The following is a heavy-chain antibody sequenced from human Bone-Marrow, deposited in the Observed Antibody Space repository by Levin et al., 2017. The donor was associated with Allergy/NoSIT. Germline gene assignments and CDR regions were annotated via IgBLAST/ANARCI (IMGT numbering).Heavy chain of an antibody. J-gene: IGHJ6*02. D-gene: IGHD5-12*01. CDR2: INPLFGIA. V-gene: IGHV1-69*17. Sequence: SGESLKISCKTSGGTFENYGISWVRQAPGQGLEWMGGINPLFGIANYAQKFQGRVTITADTSANIAYMEMISVRSEDTALYFCARVRGYDYSHYGMDVWGQGTTVTVSS. CDR1: GGTFENYG. CDR3: ARVRGYDYSHYGMDV.